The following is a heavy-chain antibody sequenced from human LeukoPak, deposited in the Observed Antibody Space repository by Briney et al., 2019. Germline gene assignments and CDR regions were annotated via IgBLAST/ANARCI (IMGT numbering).Heavy chain of an antibody. CDR2: IYYSGTT. J-gene: IGHJ4*02. CDR3: TRNGAYCLDY. Sequence: PSETLSLTCSVSGGSISSSSYSWGWIRQPPGRGLEWIGSIYYSGTTYYNPSLKSRVTISIDTSKNQFSLRLSSMTAADTAVYYCTRNGAYCLDYWGQGSLVTVSS. D-gene: IGHD2-21*01. CDR1: GGSISSSSYS. V-gene: IGHV4-39*07.